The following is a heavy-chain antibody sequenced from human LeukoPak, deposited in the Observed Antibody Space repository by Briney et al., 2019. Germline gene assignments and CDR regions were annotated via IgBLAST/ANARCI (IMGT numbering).Heavy chain of an antibody. J-gene: IGHJ4*02. D-gene: IGHD3-10*01. CDR3: AKWFGELLYGIDY. Sequence: PGGSLRLSCAASGLSFSSYVMSWVRQAPGKGLEWVSDISGSGGSTYYADSVKGRFTISRDNSKNTLYLQMYSLRAEDTAVYYCAKWFGELLYGIDYWGQGTLVTVSS. CDR2: ISGSGGST. CDR1: GLSFSSYV. V-gene: IGHV3-23*01.